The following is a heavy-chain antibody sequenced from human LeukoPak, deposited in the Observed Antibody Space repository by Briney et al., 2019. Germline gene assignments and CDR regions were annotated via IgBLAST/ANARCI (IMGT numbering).Heavy chain of an antibody. D-gene: IGHD3-22*01. V-gene: IGHV3-53*01. J-gene: IGHJ4*02. CDR2: IYSGGST. CDR1: GFTVSSNY. CDR3: ARDDSSGYYYDY. Sequence: GGSLRLSCAASGFTVSSNYMSWVRQAPGKGLEWVSVIYSGGSTYYADSVKGRFTISRDNSKNTLYLQMNSLRAEDTAVYYCARDDSSGYYYDYWGQGTLVTVSS.